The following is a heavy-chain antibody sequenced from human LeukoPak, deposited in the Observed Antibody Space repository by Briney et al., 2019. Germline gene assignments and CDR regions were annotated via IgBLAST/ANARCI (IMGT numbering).Heavy chain of an antibody. D-gene: IGHD3-9*01. CDR3: AREVRRSLTGYYYGFDP. V-gene: IGHV4-31*03. Sequence: SETLSLTCTVSGGSISGGGYYWSWIRQHPGKGLEWIGYIYYSGSTYYNPSLKSRVTISVDTSKNQFSLKLSSVTAADTAVYYCAREVRRSLTGYYYGFDPWGQGTLVTVSS. CDR2: IYYSGST. J-gene: IGHJ5*02. CDR1: GGSISGGGYY.